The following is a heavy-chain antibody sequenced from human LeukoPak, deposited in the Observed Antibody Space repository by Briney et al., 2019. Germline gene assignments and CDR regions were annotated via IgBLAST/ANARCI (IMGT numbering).Heavy chain of an antibody. J-gene: IGHJ4*02. CDR1: GYTFTIYY. CDR2: INPSGGST. CDR3: ARSSSWEEY. V-gene: IGHV1-46*01. D-gene: IGHD6-13*01. Sequence: AASVTVSSKASGYTFTIYYMHCVRQAPGQGLGWMGIINPSGGSTSYAQKFQGRFTMTRDTSTSTVYMELSSLRSEDTAVYYCARSSSWEEYWGQGTLVTVSS.